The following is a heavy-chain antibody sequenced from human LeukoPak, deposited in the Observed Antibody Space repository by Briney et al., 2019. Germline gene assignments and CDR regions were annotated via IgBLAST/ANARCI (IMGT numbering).Heavy chain of an antibody. V-gene: IGHV1-18*01. CDR2: ISAYNGNT. CDR1: GYTFTSYG. CDR3: AMRGVIPSHFDY. Sequence: ASVKVSCKASGYTFTSYGISWVRQAPGQGLEWMGWISAYNGNTNYAQNLQDRVTMTIDTSTKTAYMELRSLTSDDTAVYYCAMRGVIPSHFDYWGQGTLVTVSS. D-gene: IGHD3-16*01. J-gene: IGHJ4*02.